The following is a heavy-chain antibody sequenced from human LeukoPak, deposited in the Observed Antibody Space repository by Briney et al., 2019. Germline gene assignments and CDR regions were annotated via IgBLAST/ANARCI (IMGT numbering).Heavy chain of an antibody. Sequence: SETLSLTCTVSGYSIRSGYYWSWIRQPPGKGLEWIGEINHSGSTNYNPSLKSRVTISVDTSKNQFSLKLSSVTAADTAVYYCARSGGYSSSWSAYMDVWGKGTTVTISS. CDR2: INHSGST. J-gene: IGHJ6*03. CDR1: GYSIRSGYY. CDR3: ARSGGYSSSWSAYMDV. D-gene: IGHD6-13*01. V-gene: IGHV4-34*01.